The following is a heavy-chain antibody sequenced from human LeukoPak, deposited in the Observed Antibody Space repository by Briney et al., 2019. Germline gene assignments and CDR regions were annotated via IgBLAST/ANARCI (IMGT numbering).Heavy chain of an antibody. J-gene: IGHJ4*02. D-gene: IGHD3-16*01. V-gene: IGHV4-61*08. CDR2: IHNIGST. Sequence: PSETLSLTCTVSGGSISSGDYYWTWIRQPPGKGLEWIGYIHNIGSTNYNPSLKSRVTISVDTSKNQFSLKLTSVTAADTAVYYCARGSTAYPYHLDYWGQGTQVTVSS. CDR1: GGSISSGDYY. CDR3: ARGSTAYPYHLDY.